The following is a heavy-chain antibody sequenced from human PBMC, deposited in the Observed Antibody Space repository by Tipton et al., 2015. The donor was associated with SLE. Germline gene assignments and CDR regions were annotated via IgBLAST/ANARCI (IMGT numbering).Heavy chain of an antibody. J-gene: IGHJ2*01. CDR3: ARMYGDSRTNWFDR. CDR1: GDSIRRSGYY. D-gene: IGHD4-17*01. CDR2: IYYSGRT. Sequence: TLSLTCTVSGDSIRRSGYYWDWIRQPPGKGLEWVGSIYYSGRTNYNPSHKSRVTISVNTSKNPFSLKLSSVTAADTAVYYCARMYGDSRTNWFDRWGRGILVTVSS. V-gene: IGHV4-39*07.